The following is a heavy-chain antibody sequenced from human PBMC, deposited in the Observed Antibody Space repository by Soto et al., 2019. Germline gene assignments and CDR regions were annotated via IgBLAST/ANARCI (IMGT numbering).Heavy chain of an antibody. CDR3: SRTARRWYWDIDI. J-gene: IGHJ3*02. CDR1: GGSITNSDYY. D-gene: IGHD2-15*01. CDR2: IYYSGST. V-gene: IGHV4-39*01. Sequence: SETLSLTCTVSGGSITNSDYYWGWIRQPPGQGLEWIGSIYYSGSTFHNPSLKSRVTTSVDTSKNQFSLRLTSVIAADTAVYYFSRTARRWYWDIDIWGQGTMVTVS.